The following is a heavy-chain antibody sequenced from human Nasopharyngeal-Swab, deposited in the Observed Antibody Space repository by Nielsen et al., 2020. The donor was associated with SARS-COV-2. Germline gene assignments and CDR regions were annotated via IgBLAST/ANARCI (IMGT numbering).Heavy chain of an antibody. D-gene: IGHD3-22*01. V-gene: IGHV4-39*01. Sequence: GSLRLSCTVSGGSISSSSYYWGWIRQPPGKGLEWIGSIYYSGSTYYNPSLKSRVTISVDTSKNQFSLKLSSVTAADTAVYYCARVGYYDSSGYSYYSDYWGQGTLVTVSS. CDR2: IYYSGST. CDR3: ARVGYYDSSGYSYYSDY. J-gene: IGHJ4*02. CDR1: GGSISSSSYY.